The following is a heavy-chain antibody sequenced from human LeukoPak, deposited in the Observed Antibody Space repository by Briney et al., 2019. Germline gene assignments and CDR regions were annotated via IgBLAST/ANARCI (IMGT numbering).Heavy chain of an antibody. CDR1: GGSFSGYY. V-gene: IGHV4-34*01. CDR2: INHSGST. Sequence: PSETLSLTCAVYGGSFSGYYWSWIRQPPGKGLEWIGEINHSGSTNYNPSLKSRVTISVDTSKNQFSLTLSSVTAADTAVYYCARLRRAGVGSGSYYKRTYYYYMDVWGKGTTVTISS. D-gene: IGHD3-10*01. CDR3: ARLRRAGVGSGSYYKRTYYYYMDV. J-gene: IGHJ6*03.